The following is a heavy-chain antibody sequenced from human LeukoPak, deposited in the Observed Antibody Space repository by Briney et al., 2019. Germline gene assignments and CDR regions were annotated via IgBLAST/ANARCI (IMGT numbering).Heavy chain of an antibody. D-gene: IGHD3-10*01. CDR3: ARMVRGVIYYYYYYMDV. V-gene: IGHV4-61*02. Sequence: PSETLSLTCTVSGGSISSGSYYWSWIRQPAGKGLEWIGRIYTSGSTNYNPSLKSRVTISVDTSKNQFSLKLSSVTAADTAVYYCARMVRGVIYYYYYYMDVWGKGTTVTVSS. CDR1: GGSISSGSYY. J-gene: IGHJ6*03. CDR2: IYTSGST.